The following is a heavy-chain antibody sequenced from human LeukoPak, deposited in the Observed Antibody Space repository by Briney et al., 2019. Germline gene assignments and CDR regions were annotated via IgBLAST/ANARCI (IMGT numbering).Heavy chain of an antibody. CDR2: IYYSGST. D-gene: IGHD3-22*01. CDR1: GGSISSSSYY. J-gene: IGHJ3*02. V-gene: IGHV4-39*07. CDR3: AGGVYYYDSSGYSGLDI. Sequence: SETLSLTCTVSGGSISSSSYYWGWIRQPPGKGLEWIGSIYYSGSTYYNPSLKSRVTISVDTSKNQFSLKLSSVTAADTAVYYCAGGVYYYDSSGYSGLDIWGQGTMVTVSS.